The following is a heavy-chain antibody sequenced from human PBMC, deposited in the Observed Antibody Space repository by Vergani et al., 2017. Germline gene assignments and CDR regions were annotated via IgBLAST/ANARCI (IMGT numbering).Heavy chain of an antibody. CDR1: GYTFTSYA. Sequence: QVQLVQSGAEVKKPGASVKVSCKASGYTFTSYAMHWVRQAPGQRLEWMGWINTGNGNTKYSQKFQGRVTITRDTSASTAYMELSSLRSEDTAVYYCARVNYYDSSGYDRGSGYMDVWGKGTTVTVSS. J-gene: IGHJ6*03. V-gene: IGHV1-3*04. CDR2: INTGNGNT. CDR3: ARVNYYDSSGYDRGSGYMDV. D-gene: IGHD3-22*01.